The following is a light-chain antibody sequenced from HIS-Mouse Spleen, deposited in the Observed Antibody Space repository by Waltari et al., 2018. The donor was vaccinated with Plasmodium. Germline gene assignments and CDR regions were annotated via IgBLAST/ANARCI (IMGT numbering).Light chain of an antibody. CDR3: QQYYSYPYT. Sequence: ATRMTQPPPSFLAPTAARAPITCRASQGISSYLAWYQQKPGKAPKLLIYAASTLQSGVPSRFSGSGSGTDFTLTISCLQSEDFATYYCQQYYSYPYTFGQGTKLEIK. J-gene: IGKJ2*01. CDR1: QGISSY. V-gene: IGKV1-8*01. CDR2: AAS.